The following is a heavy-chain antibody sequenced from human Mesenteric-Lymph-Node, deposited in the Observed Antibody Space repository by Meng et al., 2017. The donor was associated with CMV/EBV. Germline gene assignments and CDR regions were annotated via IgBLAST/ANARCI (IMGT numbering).Heavy chain of an antibody. J-gene: IGHJ4*02. CDR3: AKDGVGSSSWYDY. CDR2: ISGSGGST. D-gene: IGHD6-13*01. V-gene: IGHV3-23*01. Sequence: GGSLRLSCAASGFTFSTYAMSWVRQAPGKGLEWVSDISGSGGSTYYADSVKGRFTISRDNSKNTLYLQMNSLRAEDTAVYYCAKDGVGSSSWYDYWGQGTLVTVSS. CDR1: GFTFSTYA.